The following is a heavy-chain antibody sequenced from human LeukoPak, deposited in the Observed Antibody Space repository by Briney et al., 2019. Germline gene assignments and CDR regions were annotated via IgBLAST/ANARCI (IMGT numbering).Heavy chain of an antibody. CDR2: ISSSSSYT. CDR3: AKARRSGCSSTSCYPFDY. CDR1: GFTFSDYY. V-gene: IGHV3-11*05. J-gene: IGHJ4*02. Sequence: GGSLRLSCAASGFTFSDYYMSWIRQAPGKGLEWVSYISSSSSYTNYADSVKGRFTISRDNAKNSLYLQMNSLRAEDTAVYYCAKARRSGCSSTSCYPFDYWGQGTLDTVSS. D-gene: IGHD2-2*01.